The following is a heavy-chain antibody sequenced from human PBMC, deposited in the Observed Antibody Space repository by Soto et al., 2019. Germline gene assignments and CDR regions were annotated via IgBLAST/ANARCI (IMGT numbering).Heavy chain of an antibody. V-gene: IGHV1-69*13. CDR2: IIPIFGTA. CDR3: ARDHLGGVVNYDPPPPDYGMDV. J-gene: IGHJ6*02. CDR1: GGTFSSYA. Sequence: SVKVSCKASGGTFSSYAISWVRQAPGQGLEWMGGIIPIFGTANYAQKFQGRVTITADESTSTAYMELSSLRSEDTAVYYCARDHLGGVVNYDPPPPDYGMDVWGQGTTVTASS. D-gene: IGHD3-3*01.